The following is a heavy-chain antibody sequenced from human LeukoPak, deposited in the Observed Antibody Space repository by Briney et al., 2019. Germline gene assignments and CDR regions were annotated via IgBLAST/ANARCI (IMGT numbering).Heavy chain of an antibody. V-gene: IGHV3-23*01. D-gene: IGHD6-25*01. J-gene: IGHJ6*03. Sequence: GGSLRLSCVASGFTFYSYAMGWVRQSPGRGLECVSAISNYGHKTSYTDSVRSRFTISRDNSKNTVYLQMSSLRAEDTGIYYCVRNAASDFYYYMGVWGRGTTLIVS. CDR2: ISNYGHKT. CDR3: VRNAASDFYYYMGV. CDR1: GFTFYSYA.